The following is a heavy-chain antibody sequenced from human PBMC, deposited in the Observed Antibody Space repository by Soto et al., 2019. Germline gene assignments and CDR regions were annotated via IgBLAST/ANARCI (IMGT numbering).Heavy chain of an antibody. CDR2: ISYDGSNK. V-gene: IGHV3-30*18. D-gene: IGHD3-9*01. Sequence: GGSLRLSCAASGFTFSSYGMHWVRQAPGKGLGWVAVISYDGSNKYYADSVKGRFTISRDNSKNTLYLQMNSLRAEDTAVYYCAKEGHHYEILTGYRSYYGMDVWGQGTTVTVSS. CDR3: AKEGHHYEILTGYRSYYGMDV. CDR1: GFTFSSYG. J-gene: IGHJ6*02.